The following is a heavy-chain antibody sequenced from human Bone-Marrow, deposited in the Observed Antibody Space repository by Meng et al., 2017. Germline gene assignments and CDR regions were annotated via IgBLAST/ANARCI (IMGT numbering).Heavy chain of an antibody. J-gene: IGHJ3*02. D-gene: IGHD1-14*01. CDR3: TREEWGTGPVYI. Sequence: SGPTLVKPTETLTLTCTVSGFSLSNARMGVSWIRQPPGKGLEWIANIYHSGTTHYNPSLKSRVIISVDTAKNQFSLKLSSVTAADTAVYYCTREEWGTGPVYIWGQGTMVTVSS. CDR1: GFSLSNARM. CDR2: IYHSGTT. V-gene: IGHV4-38-2*02.